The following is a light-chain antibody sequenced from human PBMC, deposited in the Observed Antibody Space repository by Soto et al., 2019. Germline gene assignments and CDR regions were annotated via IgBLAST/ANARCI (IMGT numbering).Light chain of an antibody. V-gene: IGKV3-20*01. Sequence: EMVLWRSPLPPSFSPGGKTTPSSAGRRSVRSSYLAWYQQKPGQAPRLLIYGASNRATGIPDRFSGSGSGTDFTLTISRLEPEDFAVYYCQQYGSSPPITFGQGTRLEIK. CDR3: QQYGSSPPIT. J-gene: IGKJ5*01. CDR2: GAS. CDR1: RSVRSSY.